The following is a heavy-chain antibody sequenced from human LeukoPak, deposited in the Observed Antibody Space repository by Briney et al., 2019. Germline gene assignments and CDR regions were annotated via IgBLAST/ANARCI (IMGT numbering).Heavy chain of an antibody. V-gene: IGHV4-39*01. J-gene: IGHJ4*02. CDR1: GGSINSWSYY. D-gene: IGHD3-10*01. Sequence: SETLTFSCTVSGGSINSWSYYWGWIRQPPGEALEWIGSIYHSGYTYYNPSLKSRVTISVDTSKSQFSLKLSSVTAADTAVYYCARSAMFRGVTVDYWGQGTLVTVSS. CDR2: IYHSGYT. CDR3: ARSAMFRGVTVDY.